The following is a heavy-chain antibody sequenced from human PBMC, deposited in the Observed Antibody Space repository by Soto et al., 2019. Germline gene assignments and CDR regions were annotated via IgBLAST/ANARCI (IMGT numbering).Heavy chain of an antibody. D-gene: IGHD3-22*01. J-gene: IGHJ4*02. Sequence: PGGSLRLSCAASGFNFNTYWMYWVRQAPGKGLEWVANIDTDGSRKNYVDSVKGRSIISRDNFKNTLYLQINSLRTEDTAIYYCAREDNYFDGSGYQAPSDWGEGTLVTVSS. V-gene: IGHV3-7*01. CDR3: AREDNYFDGSGYQAPSD. CDR2: IDTDGSRK. CDR1: GFNFNTYW.